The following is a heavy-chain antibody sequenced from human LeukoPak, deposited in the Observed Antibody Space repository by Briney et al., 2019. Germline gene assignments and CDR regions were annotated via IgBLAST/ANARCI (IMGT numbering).Heavy chain of an antibody. CDR2: INHSGST. CDR3: ARSRRETYCSSTSCAKYYFDY. Sequence: KPSETLSLTCAVYGGSFSGYYWSWIRQPPGKGLEWIGEINHSGSTNYNPSLKSRVTISVDTSKNQLSLKLSSVTAADTAVCYCARSRRETYCSSTSCAKYYFDYWGQGTLVTVSS. V-gene: IGHV4-34*01. J-gene: IGHJ4*02. CDR1: GGSFSGYY. D-gene: IGHD2-2*01.